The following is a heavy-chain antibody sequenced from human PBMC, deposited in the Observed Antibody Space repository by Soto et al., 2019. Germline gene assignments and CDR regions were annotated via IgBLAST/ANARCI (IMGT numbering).Heavy chain of an antibody. Sequence: QVRLQESGPGLVKPSQTLSLTCNVSGGSVSSGGYYWSWIRQHPGKGLEWIGYIHYSGSTYYNPSLKSRVTMSIDTSKNLFSLNLSSVTAADTAVYYCARAGGAGSGHDWFDPWGQGTLVTVSS. D-gene: IGHD6-13*01. CDR2: IHYSGST. CDR3: ARAGGAGSGHDWFDP. V-gene: IGHV4-31*03. J-gene: IGHJ5*02. CDR1: GGSVSSGGYY.